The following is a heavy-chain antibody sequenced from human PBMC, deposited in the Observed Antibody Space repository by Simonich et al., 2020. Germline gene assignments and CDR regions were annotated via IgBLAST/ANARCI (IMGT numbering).Heavy chain of an antibody. CDR1: GGTFSSYA. Sequence: QVQLVQSGAEVKKPGSSVKVSCKASGGTFSSYAISWVRQAPGQGLEWMGASLTILGRTNYAQKFQGRVTITADKSTSTAYMELSSLRSEDTAVYYCARTNTMRELDTMVRGVDYFDYWGQGTLVTVSS. V-gene: IGHV1-69*06. CDR2: SLTILGRT. D-gene: IGHD3-10*01. CDR3: ARTNTMRELDTMVRGVDYFDY. J-gene: IGHJ4*02.